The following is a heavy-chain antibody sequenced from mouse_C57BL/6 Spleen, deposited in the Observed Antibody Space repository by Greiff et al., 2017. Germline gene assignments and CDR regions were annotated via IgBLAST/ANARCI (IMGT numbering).Heavy chain of an antibody. Sequence: VQLKQSGPELVKPGASVKMSCKASGYTFTDYNMHWVKQSHGKSLEWIGYINPNNGGTSYNQKFKGKATLTVNKSSSTAYMELRSLTSEDSAVYYCARSGYSYWYFDVWGTGTTVTVSS. J-gene: IGHJ1*03. CDR2: INPNNGGT. V-gene: IGHV1-22*01. CDR1: GYTFTDYN. CDR3: ARSGYSYWYFDV. D-gene: IGHD2-2*01.